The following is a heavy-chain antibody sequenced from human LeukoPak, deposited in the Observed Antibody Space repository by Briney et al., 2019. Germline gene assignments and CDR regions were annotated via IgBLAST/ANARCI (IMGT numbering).Heavy chain of an antibody. CDR3: ARDGVGATNLYFDY. D-gene: IGHD1-26*01. CDR2: INWNGGST. CDR1: GFTFDDYG. Sequence: GGSLRLSCAASGFTFDDYGMSWVRQAPGKGLEWVSGINWNGGSTGYADSVKGRFTISRDNAKNSLYLQMNSLRAEDTALYYCARDGVGATNLYFDYWGQGTLVTVSS. V-gene: IGHV3-20*04. J-gene: IGHJ4*02.